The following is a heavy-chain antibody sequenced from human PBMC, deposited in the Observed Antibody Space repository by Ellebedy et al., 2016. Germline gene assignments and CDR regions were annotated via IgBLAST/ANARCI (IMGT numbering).Heavy chain of an antibody. D-gene: IGHD6-19*01. J-gene: IGHJ4*02. Sequence: GGSLRLXCVASGFNLGDYAMSWVRQAPGKGLEWVSDISLSVGAANYAASVKGRFTISRDNANQSLYLQMNSLRVEDTAFYYCAREHWGQWLPPDYWGQGTLVTVSS. CDR3: AREHWGQWLPPDY. V-gene: IGHV3-20*04. CDR2: ISLSVGAA. CDR1: GFNLGDYA.